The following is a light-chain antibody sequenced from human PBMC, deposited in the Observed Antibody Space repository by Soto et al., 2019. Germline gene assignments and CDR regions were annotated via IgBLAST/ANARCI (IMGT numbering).Light chain of an antibody. J-gene: IGLJ1*01. CDR3: QTCDSSLSAPNV. CDR2: GNS. V-gene: IGLV1-40*01. Sequence: SVLTQPPSVSGAPGQRVTISCTGSSSNIGAGYDVHWYQQVPGAAPKLLIYGNSNRPSGVPDRFSGSKSGTSASLAITGLRAEDEADYYCQTCDSSLSAPNVFGTGTEVTVL. CDR1: SSNIGAGYD.